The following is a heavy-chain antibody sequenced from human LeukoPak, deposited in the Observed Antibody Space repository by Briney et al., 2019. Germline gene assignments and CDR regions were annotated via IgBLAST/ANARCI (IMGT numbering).Heavy chain of an antibody. CDR3: ARVKDHTPASRSYTFDY. V-gene: IGHV4-59*01. D-gene: IGHD2-2*02. CDR1: GGSISSYY. Sequence: SETLSLTCTVSGGSISSYYWSWIRQPPGKGLEWIGYNYYSGSTNYNPSLKSRVTISVDTSKNQFSLKLSSVTAADTAVYYCARVKDHTPASRSYTFDYWGQGTLVTVSS. J-gene: IGHJ4*02. CDR2: NYYSGST.